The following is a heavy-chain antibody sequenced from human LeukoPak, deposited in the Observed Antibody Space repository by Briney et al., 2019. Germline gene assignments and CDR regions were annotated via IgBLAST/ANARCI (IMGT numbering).Heavy chain of an antibody. CDR1: GFTFNSYV. CDR3: AASDDTAAGPY. CDR2: IWYDGSNK. D-gene: IGHD6-13*01. J-gene: IGHJ4*02. Sequence: GGSLRLSCAASGFTFNSYVIHWVRQAPGKGLEWVAFIWYDGSNKYYADSVKGRFTISRDNSKNTLHLQVNSVRAEDTAVCYCAASDDTAAGPYWGQGTLVMVSS. V-gene: IGHV3-30*02.